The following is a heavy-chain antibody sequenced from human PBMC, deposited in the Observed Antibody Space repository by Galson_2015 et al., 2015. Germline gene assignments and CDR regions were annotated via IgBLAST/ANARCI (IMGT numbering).Heavy chain of an antibody. D-gene: IGHD2-15*01. CDR3: AREGRYCSGGSCYESPFDY. Sequence: SVKVSCKASGGTFSSYAISWVRQAPGQGLEWMGGIIPIFGTANYAQKFQGRVTITADESTSTAYMELSSLRSEDTAVYYCAREGRYCSGGSCYESPFDYWGQGTLVTVFS. CDR2: IIPIFGTA. CDR1: GGTFSSYA. V-gene: IGHV1-69*13. J-gene: IGHJ4*02.